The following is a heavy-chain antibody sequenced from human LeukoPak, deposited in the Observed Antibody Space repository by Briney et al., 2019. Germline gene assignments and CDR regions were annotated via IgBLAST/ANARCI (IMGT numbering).Heavy chain of an antibody. Sequence: SETLSLTCTVSGGSISSGGYYWSWICQHPGKGLEWIGYIYYSGSTYYNPSLKSRVTISVDTSKNQFSLKLSSVTAADTAVYYCARVGLIFNWFDPWGQGTLVTVSS. CDR1: GGSISSGGYY. CDR3: ARVGLIFNWFDP. V-gene: IGHV4-31*03. CDR2: IYYSGST. J-gene: IGHJ5*02. D-gene: IGHD3/OR15-3a*01.